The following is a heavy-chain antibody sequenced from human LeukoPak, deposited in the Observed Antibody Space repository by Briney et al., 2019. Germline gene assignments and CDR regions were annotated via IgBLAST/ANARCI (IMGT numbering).Heavy chain of an antibody. J-gene: IGHJ4*02. CDR3: AREGYYDSSGPIRHFDY. CDR2: ISAYNGNT. D-gene: IGHD3-22*01. CDR1: GYTFTSYG. Sequence: ASVKVSCKASGYTFTSYGISWVRQAPGQGLEWMGWISAYNGNTNYAQKLQGRVTMTTDTSTSTAHMELRSLRSDDTAVYYCAREGYYDSSGPIRHFDYWGQGTLVTVSS. V-gene: IGHV1-18*01.